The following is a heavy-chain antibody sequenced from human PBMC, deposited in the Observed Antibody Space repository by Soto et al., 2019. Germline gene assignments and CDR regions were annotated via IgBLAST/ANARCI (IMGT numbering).Heavy chain of an antibody. J-gene: IGHJ6*02. Sequence: SQTLSLTCAISGDSVSSNSAAWNWIRQSPSRGLEWLGRTYYRSKWYNDYAVSVKSRITIKPETSKKQFSLKLNSVTPADTAVYYCARGKASWYGDYYYGMDVWGQGNTVTVSS. V-gene: IGHV6-1*01. CDR2: TYYRSKWYN. D-gene: IGHD6-13*01. CDR3: ARGKASWYGDYYYGMDV. CDR1: GDSVSSNSAA.